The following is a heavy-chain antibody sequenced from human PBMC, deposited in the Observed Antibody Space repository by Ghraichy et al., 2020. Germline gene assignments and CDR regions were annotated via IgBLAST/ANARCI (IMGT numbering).Heavy chain of an antibody. CDR3: AKDVCSGGSCYYFDY. D-gene: IGHD2-15*01. CDR2: ISGSGGST. Sequence: GGSLRLSCAASGFTFSSYAMSWVRQAPGKGLEWVSAISGSGGSTYYADSVKGRFTISRDNSKNTLYLQMNSLRAEDTAVYYCAKDVCSGGSCYYFDYWGQGTLVTVSS. J-gene: IGHJ4*02. V-gene: IGHV3-23*01. CDR1: GFTFSSYA.